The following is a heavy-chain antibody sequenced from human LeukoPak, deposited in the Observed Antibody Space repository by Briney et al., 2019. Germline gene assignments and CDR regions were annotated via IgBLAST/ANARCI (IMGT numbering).Heavy chain of an antibody. Sequence: GGSLRLSCAASGFTFSSYSINWVRQAPGKGLEWVSSISSSSSYIYYADSVKGRFTISRDNAKNSLYLQMNSLRAEDTAVYYCARSAAAAGSFDYWGQGTLVTVSS. CDR3: ARSAAAAGSFDY. J-gene: IGHJ4*02. D-gene: IGHD6-13*01. V-gene: IGHV3-21*01. CDR2: ISSSSSYI. CDR1: GFTFSSYS.